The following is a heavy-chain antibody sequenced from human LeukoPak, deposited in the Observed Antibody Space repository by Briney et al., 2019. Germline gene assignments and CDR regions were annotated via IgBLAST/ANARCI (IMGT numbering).Heavy chain of an antibody. V-gene: IGHV4-39*01. J-gene: IGHJ4*02. CDR3: ASRPLLFDWLLEYYFDY. CDR2: IYYSGST. CDR1: GVSISSSSYY. D-gene: IGHD3-9*01. Sequence: SETLSLTCTVSGVSISSSSYYWGWIRQPPGKGLEWIGSIYYSGSTYYNPSLKSRVTISVDTSKNQFSLKLSSVTAADTAVYYCASRPLLFDWLLEYYFDYWGQGTLVTVSS.